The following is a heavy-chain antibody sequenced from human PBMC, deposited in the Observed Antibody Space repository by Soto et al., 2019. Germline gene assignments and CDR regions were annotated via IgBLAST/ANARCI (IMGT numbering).Heavy chain of an antibody. V-gene: IGHV3-33*01. CDR1: GFTFSSYG. J-gene: IGHJ4*02. D-gene: IGHD6-19*01. CDR2: IWYDGSNK. Sequence: QVQLVESGGGVLQPGRSLTLSCAASGFTFSSYGMHWVRQAPGKGLEWVAVIWYDGSNKYFADSVKGRFTISRDNSKNMLYLQLNSLGADDTAVYYCARDRRGSSGWYLDYWGQGTLVTVSS. CDR3: ARDRRGSSGWYLDY.